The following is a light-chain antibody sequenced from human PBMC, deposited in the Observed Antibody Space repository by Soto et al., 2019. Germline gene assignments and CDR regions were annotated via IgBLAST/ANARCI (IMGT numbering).Light chain of an antibody. Sequence: QLVLTQSPFASASLGASVKLTCTLSSGHGSYAIAWHQQQPEKGPRYLMKVNSDGSHSKGDGIPDRFSGSSSGAERYLIISSLQSEDEADYYCQTWGTGIGVFGGGTKLTVL. CDR3: QTWGTGIGV. J-gene: IGLJ3*02. CDR1: SGHGSYA. CDR2: VNSDGSH. V-gene: IGLV4-69*01.